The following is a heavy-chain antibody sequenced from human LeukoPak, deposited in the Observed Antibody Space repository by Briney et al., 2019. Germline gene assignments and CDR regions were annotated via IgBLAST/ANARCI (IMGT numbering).Heavy chain of an antibody. CDR3: ATGRTYYYVSSGYPRVDY. CDR1: GYTLTELS. D-gene: IGHD3-22*01. CDR2: FDPEDGET. V-gene: IGHV1-24*01. J-gene: IGHJ4*02. Sequence: VASVKVSCKVSGYTLTELSMHWVRQAPGKGLEWMGGFDPEDGETIYAQKFQGRVTMTEDTSTDTAYMELSSLRSEDTAVYYCATGRTYYYVSSGYPRVDYWGQGTLVTVSS.